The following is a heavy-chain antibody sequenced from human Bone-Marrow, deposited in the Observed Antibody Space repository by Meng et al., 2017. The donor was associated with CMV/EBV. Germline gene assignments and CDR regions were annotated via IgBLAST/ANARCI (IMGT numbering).Heavy chain of an antibody. CDR2: INPNSGGT. Sequence: ASVKVSCKASGYTFTGYYMHWVRQAPGQGLEWMGWINPNSGGTNYAQKLQGRVTMTTDTSTSTAYMELSSLRSEDTAVYYCACRDGSGSHIDYWGQGTLVTVSS. V-gene: IGHV1-2*02. D-gene: IGHD3-10*01. CDR1: GYTFTGYY. CDR3: ACRDGSGSHIDY. J-gene: IGHJ4*02.